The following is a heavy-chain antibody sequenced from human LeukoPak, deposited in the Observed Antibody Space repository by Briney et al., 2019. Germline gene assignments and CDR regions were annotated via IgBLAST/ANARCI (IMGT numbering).Heavy chain of an antibody. J-gene: IGHJ4*02. V-gene: IGHV4-31*03. CDR1: SGSISGGDYY. Sequence: SETRSFTCSVSSGSISGGDYYWNWIRQHPGKGLEWIGYLYYSGSTFYNPSLKSRLTISIGTSNNQFSLRLRSVTAAATAVYYCARGLSSGYYYFDSWGQGTLVTVSS. D-gene: IGHD3-22*01. CDR2: LYYSGST. CDR3: ARGLSSGYYYFDS.